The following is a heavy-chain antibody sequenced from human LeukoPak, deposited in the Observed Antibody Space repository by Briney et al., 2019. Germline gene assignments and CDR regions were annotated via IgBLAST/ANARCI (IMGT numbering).Heavy chain of an antibody. CDR3: ARAGSTLSFYDSSGYDAFDI. Sequence: SETLSLTCTVSGGSISSYYWSWIRQPPGKGLEWIGYIYYSGSTNYNPSLKSRVTISVDTSKNQFSLKLSSVTAAGTAVYYCARAGSTLSFYDSSGYDAFDIWGQGTMVTVSS. CDR2: IYYSGST. J-gene: IGHJ3*02. D-gene: IGHD3-22*01. CDR1: GGSISSYY. V-gene: IGHV4-59*01.